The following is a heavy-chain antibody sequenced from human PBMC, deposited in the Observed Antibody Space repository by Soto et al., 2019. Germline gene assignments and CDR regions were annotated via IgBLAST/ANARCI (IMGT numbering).Heavy chain of an antibody. J-gene: IGHJ3*02. Sequence: GASVKVSCKASGYTFTGYYMHWVRQAPGQGLEWMGWINPNSGGTNYAQKFQGRVTMTRDTSISTAYMELSRLRSDDTAVYYCARDSHYYDSSGYYLDAFDIWGQGTMVTVSS. V-gene: IGHV1-2*02. CDR3: ARDSHYYDSSGYYLDAFDI. CDR2: INPNSGGT. D-gene: IGHD3-22*01. CDR1: GYTFTGYY.